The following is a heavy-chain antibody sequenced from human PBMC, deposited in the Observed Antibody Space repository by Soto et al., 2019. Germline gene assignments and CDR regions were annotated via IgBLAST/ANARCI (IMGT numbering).Heavy chain of an antibody. CDR1: GFTFSNYG. J-gene: IGHJ3*02. Sequence: PGGSLRLSCAASGFTFSNYGVHWVRQAPGKGLEWVALIWFDGSDKYYADSVKGRFTMSRDNSKNTVYLQMNSPRAEDTAMYYCARLYCSSPSCYSVGAFEIRGQGTMVTVSS. CDR2: IWFDGSDK. CDR3: ARLYCSSPSCYSVGAFEI. D-gene: IGHD2-2*01. V-gene: IGHV3-33*01.